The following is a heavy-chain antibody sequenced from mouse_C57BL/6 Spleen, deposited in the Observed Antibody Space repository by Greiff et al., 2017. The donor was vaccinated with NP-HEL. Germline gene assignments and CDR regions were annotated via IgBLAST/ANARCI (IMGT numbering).Heavy chain of an antibody. V-gene: IGHV2-2*01. J-gene: IGHJ3*01. CDR2: IWSGGST. Sequence: QVQLQQSGPGLVQPSQSLSITCTVSGFSLTSYGVHWVRQSPGKGLEWLGVIWSGGSTDYNAAFISRLSISKDNSKSQVFFKMNSLQADDTAIYYCARKGGGYLAWFAYWGQGTLVTVSA. D-gene: IGHD2-2*01. CDR3: ARKGGGYLAWFAY. CDR1: GFSLTSYG.